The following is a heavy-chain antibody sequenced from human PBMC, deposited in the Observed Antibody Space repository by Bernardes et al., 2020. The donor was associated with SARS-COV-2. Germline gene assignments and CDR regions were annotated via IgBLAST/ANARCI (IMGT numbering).Heavy chain of an antibody. D-gene: IGHD4-17*01. J-gene: IGHJ6*02. CDR3: ARVFKSGDYSIFYYYAMDV. V-gene: IGHV4-34*01. CDR1: GGSFSGYY. CDR2: INHSGST. Sequence: SETLSLTCAVYGGSFSGYYWSWLRQPPGKGLEWIGRINHSGSTNYNPSLKSRVTISVDTSKNQFSLKLTSVTAADTAVYYCARVFKSGDYSIFYYYAMDVWGQGTTVAVSS.